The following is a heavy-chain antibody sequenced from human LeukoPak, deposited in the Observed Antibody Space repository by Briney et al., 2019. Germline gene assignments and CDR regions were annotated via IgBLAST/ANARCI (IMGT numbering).Heavy chain of an antibody. V-gene: IGHV6-1*01. CDR3: ARGSPGAARAFDI. CDR1: GDSISSNTAS. Sequence: SQTLSLTCAISGDSISSNTASWNWIRQSPSRGLEWLGRTYYRSQWSNAYAVSEISRITINPDTSKNQFSLQLNSVTPEDTAVYYCARGSPGAARAFDIWGQGTVVTVSS. D-gene: IGHD6-6*01. J-gene: IGHJ3*02. CDR2: TYYRSQWSN.